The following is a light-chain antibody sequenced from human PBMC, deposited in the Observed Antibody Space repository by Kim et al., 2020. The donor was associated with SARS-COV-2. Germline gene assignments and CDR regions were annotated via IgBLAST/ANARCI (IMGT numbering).Light chain of an antibody. Sequence: DIVLTQSPSSLSLSVGERATLSCRASQSVSSYLAWYQQKPGKAPRLLIYAASTLHTGVPSRFSGSGSGTDFTLTISSLQPEDFAAYYCQRLVRYPRLTFGGGTKIGIK. CDR1: QSVSSY. CDR3: QRLVRYPRLT. J-gene: IGKJ4*01. CDR2: AAS. V-gene: IGKV1-9*01.